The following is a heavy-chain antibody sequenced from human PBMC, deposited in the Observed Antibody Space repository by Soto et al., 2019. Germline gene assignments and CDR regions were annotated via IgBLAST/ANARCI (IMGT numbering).Heavy chain of an antibody. Sequence: QVQLQESGPGLVKPSDTLSLTCAVSGYSISSSNWWGWIRQPPGKGLEWIGYIYYSGTTYYNPSLKSRVTMAVDTPKNHYPRQLTSLTAVDTAVYYCARRELQVPFDYWGQGTLVTV. V-gene: IGHV4-28*01. CDR3: ARRELQVPFDY. J-gene: IGHJ4*02. D-gene: IGHD1-26*01. CDR2: IYYSGTT. CDR1: GYSISSSNW.